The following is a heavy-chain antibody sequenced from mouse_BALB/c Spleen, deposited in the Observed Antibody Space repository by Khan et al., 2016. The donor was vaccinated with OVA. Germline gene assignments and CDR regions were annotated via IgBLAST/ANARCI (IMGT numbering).Heavy chain of an antibody. Sequence: VQLKESGGGLVKPGGSLKLSCAPSGFAFSSYDMSWVRQTPEKRLEWVATISGTGIYTYYPDSVKGRFTISRDNARNTLYLQMSSLRSEDTALYYCARPAYYGNPWFTYWGQGTPVTVSA. D-gene: IGHD2-10*01. CDR1: GFAFSSYD. J-gene: IGHJ3*01. V-gene: IGHV5-9*02. CDR2: ISGTGIYT. CDR3: ARPAYYGNPWFTY.